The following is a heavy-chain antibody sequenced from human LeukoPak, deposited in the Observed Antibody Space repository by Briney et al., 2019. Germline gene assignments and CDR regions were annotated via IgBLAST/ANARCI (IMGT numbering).Heavy chain of an antibody. Sequence: PGGSLRLSCVASGFTFSNYAMSWVRQAPGKGLDWVSSISTGGYTYYADSVKGRFTISRDNSKNTLYLQMNSLSAEDTAIYYCAKGHSSGWLPAHWGQGTLVTVSS. CDR1: GFTFSNYA. CDR2: ISTGGYT. CDR3: AKGHSSGWLPAH. J-gene: IGHJ4*02. V-gene: IGHV3-23*01. D-gene: IGHD6-19*01.